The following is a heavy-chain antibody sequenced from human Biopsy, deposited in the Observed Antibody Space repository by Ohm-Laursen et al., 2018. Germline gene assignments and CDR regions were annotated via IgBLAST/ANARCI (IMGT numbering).Heavy chain of an antibody. V-gene: IGHV3-53*01. CDR3: AREGRDY. Sequence: GSLRLSCAASGFTVSSTCMSWVRQAPGKGLEWVSVIYTGGSTFYADSVKGRFTISRDKSKNTPYLQMNNLTAEDTAVYYCAREGRDYWGQGTLVTVSS. J-gene: IGHJ4*02. CDR1: GFTVSSTC. CDR2: IYTGGST.